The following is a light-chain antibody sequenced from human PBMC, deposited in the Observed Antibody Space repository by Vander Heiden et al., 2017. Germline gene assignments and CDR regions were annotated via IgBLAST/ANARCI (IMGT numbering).Light chain of an antibody. CDR3: HQYYTYPRT. V-gene: IGKV4-1*01. CDR1: QIVLKNSNNRNY. CDR2: WAS. Sequence: DIVMTQPPDSLAVSLGARATTNCKPGQIVLKNSNNRNYLSWYQLKPGQPPKLLIYWASTRESGVPARFSGSESGTDFSLTISSLQAEDLAVYYCHQYYTYPRTFGQGTKLEI. J-gene: IGKJ1*01.